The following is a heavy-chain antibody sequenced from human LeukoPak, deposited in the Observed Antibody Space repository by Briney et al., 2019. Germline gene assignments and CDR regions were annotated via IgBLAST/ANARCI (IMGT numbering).Heavy chain of an antibody. D-gene: IGHD3-22*01. CDR2: ISAYNCNT. Sequence: ASVKVSCKASGYTFTSYGISWVRQAPGQGLEWMGWISAYNCNTNYAQKLQGRVTMTTDTSTSTAYMELRSLRSDDTAVYYCARAAHCGAPYYYDSSCNFDYWGQGTLVTVSS. J-gene: IGHJ4*02. V-gene: IGHV1-18*01. CDR1: GYTFTSYG. CDR3: ARAAHCGAPYYYDSSCNFDY.